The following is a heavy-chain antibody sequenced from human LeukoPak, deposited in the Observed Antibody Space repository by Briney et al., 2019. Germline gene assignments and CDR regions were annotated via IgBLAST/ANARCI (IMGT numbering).Heavy chain of an antibody. CDR3: ARDRASEYYYYYGMDV. J-gene: IGHJ6*04. CDR2: IKQDGSEK. Sequence: GGSLRLSCAASRFTFSSYWMSWVRQAPGKGLEWVANIKQDGSEKYYVDSVKGRFTISRDNAKNSLYLQMNSLRAEDTAVYYCARDRASEYYYYYGMDVWGKGTTVTVSS. D-gene: IGHD3-10*01. V-gene: IGHV3-7*03. CDR1: RFTFSSYW.